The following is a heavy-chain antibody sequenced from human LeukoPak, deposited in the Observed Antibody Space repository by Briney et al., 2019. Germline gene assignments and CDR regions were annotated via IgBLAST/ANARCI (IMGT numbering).Heavy chain of an antibody. Sequence: PSETLSLTCAVSGESFSGHYWSWIRQTPGKGLEWIGEVNHSGSTNYNPSLKSRVTISIDTSKNQFSLKLSSVTAADTAVYYCARESGYCSGGSCYPRRDYYYMDVWGKGTTVTVSS. CDR1: GESFSGHY. J-gene: IGHJ6*03. CDR2: VNHSGST. V-gene: IGHV4-34*01. D-gene: IGHD2-15*01. CDR3: ARESGYCSGGSCYPRRDYYYMDV.